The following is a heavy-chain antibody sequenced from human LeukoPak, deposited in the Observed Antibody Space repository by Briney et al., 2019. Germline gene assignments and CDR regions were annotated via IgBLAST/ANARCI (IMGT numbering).Heavy chain of an antibody. CDR3: ARDINGGL. CDR1: GFTFSSYA. CDR2: IAGTSSI. D-gene: IGHD1-14*01. Sequence: GGSLRLSCAASGFTFSSYAMIWVRQPPGKGLEWVSCIAGTSSISYADSVKGRFTISRDNVKNSLYLQMNSLRDEDTAVYYCARDINGGLWGQGTMVTVSS. V-gene: IGHV3-48*02. J-gene: IGHJ3*01.